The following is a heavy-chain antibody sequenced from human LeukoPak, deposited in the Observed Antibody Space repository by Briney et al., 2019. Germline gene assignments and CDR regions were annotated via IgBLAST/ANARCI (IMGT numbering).Heavy chain of an antibody. CDR1: GYTFTSYG. CDR3: ARDRVNYDYVWGSYRFGYFDY. CDR2: FSAYNGNT. Sequence: ASVKVSCKASGYTFTSYGISWVRQAPGQGLERMGWFSAYNGNTNYAQKLQGRVTMTTDTSTSTAYMELRSLRSDDTAVYYCARDRVNYDYVWGSYRFGYFDYWGQGTLVTVSS. J-gene: IGHJ4*02. V-gene: IGHV1-18*01. D-gene: IGHD3-16*02.